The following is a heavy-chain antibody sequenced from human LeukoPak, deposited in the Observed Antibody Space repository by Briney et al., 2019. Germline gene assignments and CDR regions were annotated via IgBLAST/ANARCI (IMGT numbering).Heavy chain of an antibody. CDR3: AKDRVRWELGYFDY. V-gene: IGHV3-43D*03. CDR1: GFTFDDYA. D-gene: IGHD1-26*01. Sequence: QPGGSLRLSCAASGFTFDDYAMHWVRQARGKGLEWVSLISWDGGSTYYADSVKGRFTISRDNSKNSLYLQMNTLRAEDTALYYCAKDRVRWELGYFDYWGQGTLVTVSS. J-gene: IGHJ4*02. CDR2: ISWDGGST.